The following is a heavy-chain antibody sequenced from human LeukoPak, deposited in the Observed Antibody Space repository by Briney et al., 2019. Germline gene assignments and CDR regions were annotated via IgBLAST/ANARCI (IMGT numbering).Heavy chain of an antibody. CDR2: IHHSGNT. V-gene: IGHV4-38-2*01. CDR3: ARQSVRAIAIAARPGNYFDY. CDR1: GYSISSGYY. D-gene: IGHD6-6*01. J-gene: IGHJ4*02. Sequence: SETLSLTCAVSGYSISSGYYWSWIRLPPGKGLEWIGSIHHSGNTFYNPSLKSRVTISVNTSKNQFSLKMNSVTAADTAVYYCARQSVRAIAIAARPGNYFDYWGQGTLVTVSS.